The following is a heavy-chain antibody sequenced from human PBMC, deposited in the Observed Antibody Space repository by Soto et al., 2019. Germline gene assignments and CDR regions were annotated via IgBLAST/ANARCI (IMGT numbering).Heavy chain of an antibody. CDR2: INSGDGSIT. Sequence: EVQLVESGGGLVQPGGSLRLSCAASGFTSSSYWMHWVRQAPGKGLVWVSRINSGDGSITGYADSVKGRFTVSRDNAKNTRYLQLNSLGVEDTAVYYCARGPRLGFYGMDVWGQGTTVTVSS. CDR3: ARGPRLGFYGMDV. CDR1: GFTSSSYW. J-gene: IGHJ6*02. V-gene: IGHV3-74*01. D-gene: IGHD3-16*01.